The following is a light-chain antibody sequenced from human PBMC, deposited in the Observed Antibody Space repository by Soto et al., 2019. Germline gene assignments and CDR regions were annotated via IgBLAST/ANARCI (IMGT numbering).Light chain of an antibody. CDR2: DVT. Sequence: QSVLTQPPSASGSPGQSVTISCTGTTSDVGRYDFVSWYQQHPGKAPKLIIYDVTKRPSGVPDRFSGSKSGNTASLTVSGLQAEDEADYYCSSYAGDNNYVVFGGGTKLTVL. J-gene: IGLJ2*01. CDR3: SSYAGDNNYVV. V-gene: IGLV2-8*01. CDR1: TSDVGRYDF.